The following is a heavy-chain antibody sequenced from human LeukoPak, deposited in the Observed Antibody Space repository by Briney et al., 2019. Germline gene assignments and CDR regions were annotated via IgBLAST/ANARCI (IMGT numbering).Heavy chain of an antibody. J-gene: IGHJ4*02. CDR2: INGAGSST. CDR1: GFTFSTYW. V-gene: IGHV3-74*01. D-gene: IGHD3-22*01. Sequence: GGSLRLSCAASGFTFSTYWMHWVRQAPGKGLVWVSRINGAGSSTSYADSVKGRFTISRDNAKNTLYLQMNSLRVEDTAVYYCARGPGSSGYYVGYYWGQGSLVTVSS. CDR3: ARGPGSSGYYVGYY.